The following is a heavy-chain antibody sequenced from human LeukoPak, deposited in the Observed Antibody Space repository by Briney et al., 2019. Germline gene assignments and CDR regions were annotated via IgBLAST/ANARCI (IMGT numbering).Heavy chain of an antibody. Sequence: SSVKVSCKASGGTFSSYAISWVRQAPGQGLEWMGGIIPIFGTANYAQKFQGRVTITADESTSTAYMELSNLRSEDTAVYYCARGRDGYNDAFDIWGQGTMVTVSS. J-gene: IGHJ3*02. V-gene: IGHV1-69*01. CDR3: ARGRDGYNDAFDI. D-gene: IGHD5-24*01. CDR1: GGTFSSYA. CDR2: IIPIFGTA.